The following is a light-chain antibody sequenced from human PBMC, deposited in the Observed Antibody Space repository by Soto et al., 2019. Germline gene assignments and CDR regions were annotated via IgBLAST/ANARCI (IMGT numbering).Light chain of an antibody. Sequence: TQSPSSLSASVGDRVTITCRASESISRHLNWYQQKPGQAPRLLIYGASSRATGIPDRFSGSGSGTDFTLTISRLEPEDFAVYYCQQYGSSPLYTFGQGTKLEIK. CDR2: GAS. J-gene: IGKJ2*01. V-gene: IGKV3-20*01. CDR3: QQYGSSPLYT. CDR1: ESISRH.